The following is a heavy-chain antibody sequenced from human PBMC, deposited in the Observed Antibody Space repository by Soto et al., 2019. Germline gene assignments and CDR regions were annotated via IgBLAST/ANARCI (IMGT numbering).Heavy chain of an antibody. V-gene: IGHV1-2*04. J-gene: IGHJ4*02. CDR2: INPNSGGT. CDR1: GYTFTGYY. CDR3: ARSLFDVPAAPDY. D-gene: IGHD2-2*01. Sequence: ASVKVSCKASGYTFTGYYMHWVRQAPGQGLEWMGWINPNSGGTNYAQKFQGWVTMTRDTSISTAYMELSRLRSDDTAVCYCARSLFDVPAAPDYWGQGTLVTVSS.